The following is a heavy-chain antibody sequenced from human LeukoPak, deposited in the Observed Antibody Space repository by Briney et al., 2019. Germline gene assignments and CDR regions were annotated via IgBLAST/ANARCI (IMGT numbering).Heavy chain of an antibody. D-gene: IGHD2-2*02. J-gene: IGHJ5*02. CDR3: ARGYCSSTSCYIPFWFDP. CDR2: INPNSGGT. CDR1: GYTFTGYY. V-gene: IGHV1-2*02. Sequence: ASVKVSCKASGYTFTGYYMHWLRQAPGQGLEWMGWINPNSGGTNYAQKFQGRVTMTRDTSISTAYMELSRLRSDDTAAYYCARGYCSSTSCYIPFWFDPWGQGTLVTVSS.